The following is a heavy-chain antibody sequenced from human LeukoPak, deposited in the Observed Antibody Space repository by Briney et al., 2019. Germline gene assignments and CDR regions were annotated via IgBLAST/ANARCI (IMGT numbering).Heavy chain of an antibody. J-gene: IGHJ6*02. CDR2: IYYSGST. CDR1: GGSVSSGSYY. D-gene: IGHD3-10*01. V-gene: IGHV4-61*01. CDR3: ARDALLHTSPYYYYGMDV. Sequence: TSVTLSLTCTVSGGSVSSGSYYWSWIRQPPGKGLEWIGYIYYSGSTNYNPSLKSRVTISVDTSKNQFSLKLSSVTAADTAVYYCARDALLHTSPYYYYGMDVWGQGTTVTVSS.